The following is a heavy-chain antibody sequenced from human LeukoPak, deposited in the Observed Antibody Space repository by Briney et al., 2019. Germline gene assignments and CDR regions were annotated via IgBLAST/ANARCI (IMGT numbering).Heavy chain of an antibody. J-gene: IGHJ4*02. CDR3: AKAPPIITLIGFGYYFDS. CDR1: GFTFNSFA. D-gene: IGHD3-22*01. V-gene: IGHV3-23*01. Sequence: GGSLRLSCAASGFTFNSFAMSWVRQAPGKGLEWVSTITDSGANTYYADSVKGRFTISRDNSGTTLFLQMNSLRVEDAALYYCAKAPPIITLIGFGYYFDSWGLGTLVTVSS. CDR2: ITDSGANT.